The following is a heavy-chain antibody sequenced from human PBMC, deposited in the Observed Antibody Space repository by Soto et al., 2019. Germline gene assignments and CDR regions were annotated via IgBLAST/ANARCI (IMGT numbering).Heavy chain of an antibody. CDR1: VFMFSDYA. CDR3: AKDAIANDGIWLMDS. J-gene: IGHJ5*02. D-gene: IGHD3-16*01. V-gene: IGHV3-23*01. CDR2: LLRPGRST. Sequence: GWSLRLSCSASVFMFSDYAMTWSRQAPGKELEWVSGLLRPGRSTYHADSVKGRFTISGDTSANTVYLQMDSLRAEDTAVYYCAKDAIANDGIWLMDSWGQGTVVTVSS.